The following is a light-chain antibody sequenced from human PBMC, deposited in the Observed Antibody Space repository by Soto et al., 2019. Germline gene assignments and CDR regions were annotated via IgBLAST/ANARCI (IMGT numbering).Light chain of an antibody. V-gene: IGKV4-1*01. J-gene: IGKJ1*01. CDR2: WAS. CDR1: QSVLYSSNNKNY. Sequence: DIVMTQSPDSLAVSLGERATINCKSSQSVLYSSNNKNYLAWYQQKPGQPPKLLIYWASTRESGVPSRFSGSGSGTEFTLTISGLQPDDFATYYCQQYNSFSWTFGQGTKVDI. CDR3: QQYNSFSWT.